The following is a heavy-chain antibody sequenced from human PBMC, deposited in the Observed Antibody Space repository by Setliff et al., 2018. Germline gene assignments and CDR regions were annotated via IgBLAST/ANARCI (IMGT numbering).Heavy chain of an antibody. V-gene: IGHV4-61*09. CDR1: GDPMSSRRYY. CDR3: QYMDV. CDR2: IYTSWST. Sequence: SETLSLTCTVSGDPMSSRRYYWAWIRQPAGKGLEWIGQIYTSWSTNYNPSLKSRVTISLDTSHNQFSLSLSSVTAADTAVYYCQYMDVWGKGTTVTVSS. J-gene: IGHJ6*03.